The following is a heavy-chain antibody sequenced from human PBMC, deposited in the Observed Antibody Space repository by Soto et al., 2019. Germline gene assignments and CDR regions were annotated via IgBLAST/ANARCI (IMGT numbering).Heavy chain of an antibody. CDR1: VGSISSYY. CDR3: AREGGRYYDFWSGYSPGSGMDV. V-gene: IGHV4-59*01. J-gene: IGHJ6*02. Sequence: PSETLSLACTVSVGSISSYYWSWIRQPPGKGLEWIGYIYYSGSTNYNPSLKSRVTISVDTSKNQFSLKLSSVTAADTAVYYCAREGGRYYDFWSGYSPGSGMDVWGQGTTVTVSS. CDR2: IYYSGST. D-gene: IGHD3-3*01.